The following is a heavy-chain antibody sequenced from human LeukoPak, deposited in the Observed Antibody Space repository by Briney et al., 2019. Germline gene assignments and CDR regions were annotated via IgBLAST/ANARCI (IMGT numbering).Heavy chain of an antibody. Sequence: ASVKVSCKASGYTFTGYHMHWVRQAPGQGLEWMGRINPNSGGTNYAQKFQGRVTMTRDTSISTAYMELSRLRSDDTAVYYCASPPGGIADYYYGMDVWGQGTTVTASS. CDR1: GYTFTGYH. D-gene: IGHD6-13*01. J-gene: IGHJ6*02. CDR3: ASPPGGIADYYYGMDV. V-gene: IGHV1-2*06. CDR2: INPNSGGT.